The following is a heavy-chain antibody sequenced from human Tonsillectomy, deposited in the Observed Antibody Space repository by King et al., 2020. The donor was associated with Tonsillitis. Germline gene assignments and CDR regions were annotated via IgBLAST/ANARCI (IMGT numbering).Heavy chain of an antibody. Sequence: QLQESGPGLVKPSETLSLTCTVSGGSISSYYWSWIRQPPGKGLEWIGDIYYSWSTNYNPSLKSRFTISVDTSKNQFSLKLSSVTAADTAVYYCARGSSYYDFWSGFPRFDPWGQGTLVTVSS. CDR3: ARGSSYYDFWSGFPRFDP. CDR2: IYYSWST. J-gene: IGHJ5*02. CDR1: GGSISSYY. V-gene: IGHV4-59*01. D-gene: IGHD3-3*01.